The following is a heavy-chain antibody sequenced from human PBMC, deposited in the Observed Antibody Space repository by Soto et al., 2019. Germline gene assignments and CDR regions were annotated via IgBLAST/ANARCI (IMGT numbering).Heavy chain of an antibody. J-gene: IGHJ4*02. CDR3: ARWPQLEPRFDY. Sequence: QVQLQESGPGLVKPSQTLSLTCTVSGGSISSGGYYWSWIRQHPGTSLEWIGYIYYSGSTYYNPYLKSLVTISGDTCKNQFSLKLSSVTAADTAVYYCARWPQLEPRFDYWGQGTLVTVSS. CDR1: GGSISSGGYY. D-gene: IGHD1-1*01. V-gene: IGHV4-31*01. CDR2: IYYSGST.